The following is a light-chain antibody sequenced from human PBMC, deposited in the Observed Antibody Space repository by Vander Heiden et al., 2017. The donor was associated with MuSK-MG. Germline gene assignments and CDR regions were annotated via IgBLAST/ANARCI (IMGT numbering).Light chain of an antibody. CDR2: DDS. CDR1: NIGIKS. J-gene: IGLJ2*01. CDR3: QVWDDNSDHVI. Sequence: YVLTQPPSVPLAPGQTARITCGGINIGIKSVHWYQQKPGQAPVVVVYDDSDRPSGIPERFSGFNSGNTATLTISRVEAGDEADYYCQVWDDNSDHVIFGGGTKLIFL. V-gene: IGLV3-21*02.